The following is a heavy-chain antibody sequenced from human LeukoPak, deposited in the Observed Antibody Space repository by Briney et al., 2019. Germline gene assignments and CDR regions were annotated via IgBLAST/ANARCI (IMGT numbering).Heavy chain of an antibody. D-gene: IGHD2-15*01. CDR3: ARVLRYCSGGNCYSGGLGYMDV. Sequence: GGSLRLSCAASGFTFSDYNMRWIRQAPGKGLEWVPSISRSGSTKYYADSVKGRFTISRDNAKNSLFLRMNSLRAEDTAVYYCARVLRYCSGGNCYSGGLGYMDVWGKGTTVTISS. CDR1: GFTFSDYN. J-gene: IGHJ6*03. V-gene: IGHV3-11*01. CDR2: ISRSGSTK.